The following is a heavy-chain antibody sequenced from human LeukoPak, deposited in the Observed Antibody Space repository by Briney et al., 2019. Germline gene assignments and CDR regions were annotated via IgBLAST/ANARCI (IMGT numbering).Heavy chain of an antibody. Sequence: PGGPLRLSCAASGFTFSSYAMSWVRQAPGKGLEWVSAISGSGGSTYYADSVKGRFTISRDNSKNTLYLQMNSLRAEDTAVYYCAKDGYCSGGSCYGLFDYWGQGTLVTVSS. D-gene: IGHD2-15*01. V-gene: IGHV3-23*01. CDR1: GFTFSSYA. J-gene: IGHJ4*02. CDR3: AKDGYCSGGSCYGLFDY. CDR2: ISGSGGST.